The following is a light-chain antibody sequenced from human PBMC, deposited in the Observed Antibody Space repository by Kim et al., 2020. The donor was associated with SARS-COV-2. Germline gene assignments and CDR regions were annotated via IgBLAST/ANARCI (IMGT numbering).Light chain of an antibody. CDR3: ATWDNGLSRWV. CDR1: SSNIGRNG. J-gene: IGLJ3*02. V-gene: IGLV1-44*01. CDR2: YNN. Sequence: GRHVSIACAGSSSNIGRNGGSWYSQLPGTAPKPLIYYNNQRPSGVPDRFSASKSGTSASLAISGLQSEDEAEYYCATWDNGLSRWVFGGGTQLTVL.